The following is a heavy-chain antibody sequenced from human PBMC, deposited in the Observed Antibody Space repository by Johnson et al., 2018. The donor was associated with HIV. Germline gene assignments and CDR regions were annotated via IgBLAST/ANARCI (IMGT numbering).Heavy chain of an antibody. J-gene: IGHJ3*02. D-gene: IGHD3-10*01. V-gene: IGHV3-15*01. CDR2: IKSKSDGGTT. CDR3: TTGISWFGAITFDI. CDR1: GFIFSDYY. Sequence: VQLVESGGGLVKPGGSLRLSCAASGFIFSDYYLTWIRQAPGKGLEWVGRIKSKSDGGTTDSAAPVKGRFTISRDDSKNTLYLQMNSLKTEDTAVYYCTTGISWFGAITFDIWGQGTMVTVSS.